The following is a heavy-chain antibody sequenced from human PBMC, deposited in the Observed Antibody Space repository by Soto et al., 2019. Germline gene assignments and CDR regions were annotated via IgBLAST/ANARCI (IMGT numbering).Heavy chain of an antibody. J-gene: IGHJ6*02. CDR3: ARGLDIVVVPAAMDYYYGMDV. CDR2: IYYSGST. D-gene: IGHD2-2*03. V-gene: IGHV4-30-4*01. CDR1: GGSISSGDYY. Sequence: QVQLQESGPGLVKPSQTLSLTCTVSGGSISSGDYYWSWIRQSPGKGLEWIGYIYYSGSTYYNPSLKSRVTISVDTSKTQFSPKLSSVTAADTAVYYCARGLDIVVVPAAMDYYYGMDVWGQGTTVTVSS.